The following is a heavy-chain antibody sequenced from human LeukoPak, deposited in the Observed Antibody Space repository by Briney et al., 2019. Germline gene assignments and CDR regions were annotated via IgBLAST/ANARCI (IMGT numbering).Heavy chain of an antibody. V-gene: IGHV3-23*01. J-gene: IGHJ5*02. Sequence: PGGSLRLSCAASGFTFSNYAMSWVRQAPGKGLEWVSGISGSGGTTYYADSVKGRFTISRDNSKNTLYLQMNSLRAEDTAVYYCAKDPTTYYDSSGYGRYNWLDPWGQGTLVTVSS. D-gene: IGHD3-22*01. CDR3: AKDPTTYYDSSGYGRYNWLDP. CDR1: GFTFSNYA. CDR2: ISGSGGTT.